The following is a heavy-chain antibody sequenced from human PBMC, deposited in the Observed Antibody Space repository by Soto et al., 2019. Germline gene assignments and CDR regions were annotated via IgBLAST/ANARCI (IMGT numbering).Heavy chain of an antibody. CDR3: ARDSRIAALRPYNWFDP. Sequence: ASVKVSCKASGYTFTGYYMHWVRQAPGQGLEWMGWINPNSGGTNYAQKFQGWVTMTRDTSISTAYMELSRLRSDDTAVYYCARDSRIAALRPYNWFDPWGQGTLVTV. V-gene: IGHV1-2*04. CDR2: INPNSGGT. J-gene: IGHJ5*02. D-gene: IGHD6-6*01. CDR1: GYTFTGYY.